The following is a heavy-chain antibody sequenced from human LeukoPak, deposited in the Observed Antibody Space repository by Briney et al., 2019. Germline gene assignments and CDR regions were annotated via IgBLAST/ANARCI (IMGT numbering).Heavy chain of an antibody. D-gene: IGHD3-10*01. CDR3: GRNLGSGSDH. V-gene: IGHV4-59*02. Sequence: SETLSLTCSVSGASVSSDYWNWVRQSPGRGLEWIGYTHYRGDINYNPSLKSRLTMSVDASSNQVSLKLSSVTAADAAVYYCGRNLGSGSDHWGQGTLVTVSS. CDR2: THYRGDI. CDR1: GASVSSDY. J-gene: IGHJ4*02.